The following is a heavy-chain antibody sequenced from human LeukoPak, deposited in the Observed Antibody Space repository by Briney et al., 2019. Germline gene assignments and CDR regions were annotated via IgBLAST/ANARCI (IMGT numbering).Heavy chain of an antibody. J-gene: IGHJ4*02. V-gene: IGHV3-30*18. CDR1: GFTFSSYG. D-gene: IGHD4-17*01. Sequence: GGSLRLSCSASGFTFSSYGMHWVRQAPGKGLEWVAVISYDGSNKYYADSVKGRFTISRDNSKNTLYLQMNSLRAEDTAVYYCAKDREDGDAFFDYWGQGTLVTVSS. CDR3: AKDREDGDAFFDY. CDR2: ISYDGSNK.